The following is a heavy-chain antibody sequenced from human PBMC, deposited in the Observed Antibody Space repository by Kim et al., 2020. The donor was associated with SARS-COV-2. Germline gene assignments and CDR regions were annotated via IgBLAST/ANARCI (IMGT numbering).Heavy chain of an antibody. V-gene: IGHV1-2*02. J-gene: IGHJ5*02. CDR3: ARAGSVARNHWFDP. D-gene: IGHD2-15*01. Sequence: PKVQGRVTMTQDTSTTTAYMELDSLRSEETAVYYCARAGSVARNHWFDPWGQGTLVTVSS.